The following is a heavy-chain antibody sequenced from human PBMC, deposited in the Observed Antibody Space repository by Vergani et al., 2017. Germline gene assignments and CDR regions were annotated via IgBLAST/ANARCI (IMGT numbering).Heavy chain of an antibody. V-gene: IGHV3-48*01. D-gene: IGHD4-17*01. CDR1: GFTFSSYS. CDR3: AREMREKEGSRVTTDGFDP. CDR2: ISSSSSTI. J-gene: IGHJ5*02. Sequence: EVQLVESGGGLVQPGGSLRLSCAASGFTFSSYSMNWVRQAPGKGLEWVSYISSSSSTIYYADSVKGRFTISRDNAKHSLYLQMNSLRAEDTAVYYCAREMREKEGSRVTTDGFDPGGEGRVVTV.